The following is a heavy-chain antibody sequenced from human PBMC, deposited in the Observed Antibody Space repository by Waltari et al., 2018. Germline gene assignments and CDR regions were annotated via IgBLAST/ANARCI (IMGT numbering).Heavy chain of an antibody. V-gene: IGHV4-59*13. Sequence: QVQLQESGPGLVKPSETLSLTCTVPGGPISSYSWSWIRPPSGKGLEWIGYIYYSGGTNYNPSLKSRVIISVDTSKNQFSLRLSSVTAADTAVYYCARARPYYDILTDYYPMDVWGQGTTVTVSS. J-gene: IGHJ6*02. CDR2: IYYSGGT. D-gene: IGHD3-9*01. CDR3: ARARPYYDILTDYYPMDV. CDR1: GGPISSYS.